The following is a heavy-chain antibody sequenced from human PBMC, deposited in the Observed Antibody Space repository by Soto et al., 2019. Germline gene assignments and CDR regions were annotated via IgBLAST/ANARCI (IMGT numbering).Heavy chain of an antibody. Sequence: GTAVKPSCKASGGTISAYSSTWVRQAPGQGLEWMGGIIPMFGTANYAQKFQGRVTMTGDTSTRTVYMELSSLRSEDTAVYYCVRAATLRFLEWRDSCFDYWGQGIVATVSS. V-gene: IGHV1-69*06. CDR3: VRAATLRFLEWRDSCFDY. CDR1: GGTISAYS. CDR2: IIPMFGTA. J-gene: IGHJ4*02. D-gene: IGHD3-3*01.